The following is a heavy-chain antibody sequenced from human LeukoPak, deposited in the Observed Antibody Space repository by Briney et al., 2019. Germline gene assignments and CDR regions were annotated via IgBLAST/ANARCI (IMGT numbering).Heavy chain of an antibody. J-gene: IGHJ1*01. D-gene: IGHD4-17*01. Sequence: GGSLRLSCAASGFTFDDYAMHWVRQAPGKGLEWVSGISWNSGSIGYADSVKGRFTISRDNAKNSLYLQMNSLRAEDTAVYYCARVYGDYEAEYFQHWGQGTLVTVSS. CDR2: ISWNSGSI. CDR1: GFTFDDYA. CDR3: ARVYGDYEAEYFQH. V-gene: IGHV3-9*01.